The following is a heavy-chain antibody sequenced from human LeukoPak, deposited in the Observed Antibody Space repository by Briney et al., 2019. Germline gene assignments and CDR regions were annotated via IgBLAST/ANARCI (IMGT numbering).Heavy chain of an antibody. V-gene: IGHV3-48*04. D-gene: IGHD3-16*02. Sequence: GGSLRLSCAASGFTFSSYSMNWVRQAPGKGLEWVSYISSSGSTIYYADSVKGRFTISRDNAKNSLYLQMNSLRAEDTAVYYCARSAIYDYVWGSYRYDYWGQGTLVTVSS. CDR1: GFTFSSYS. CDR2: ISSSGSTI. J-gene: IGHJ4*02. CDR3: ARSAIYDYVWGSYRYDY.